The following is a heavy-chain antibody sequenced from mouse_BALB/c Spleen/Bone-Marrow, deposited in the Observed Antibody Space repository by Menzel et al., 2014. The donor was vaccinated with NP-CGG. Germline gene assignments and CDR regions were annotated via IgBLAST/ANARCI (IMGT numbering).Heavy chain of an antibody. V-gene: IGHV14-3*02. Sequence: EVKLQESGAELVKPGASVKLSCTASGFNIKDTYMHWVKQRPEQGLEWIGRIDPANGNTKYDPKFQGKATITADTSSNTAYLQLSSLTSEDTAVYYCANYYYGRSLFAYWGQGTLVTVSA. CDR3: ANYYYGRSLFAY. CDR1: GFNIKDTY. D-gene: IGHD1-1*01. CDR2: IDPANGNT. J-gene: IGHJ3*01.